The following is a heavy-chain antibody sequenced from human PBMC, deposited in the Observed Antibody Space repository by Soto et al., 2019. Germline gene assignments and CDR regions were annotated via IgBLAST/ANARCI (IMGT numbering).Heavy chain of an antibody. D-gene: IGHD2-15*01. Sequence: LSLTCAVYGGSFSGYYWSWIRQPPGKGLEWIGEIKHSGSTNYNPSLKSRDTISEDTSKNQFSLKLSSVTAADTAVFYCARGRVVVVAARHYNWFDPWGQGTLVTVSS. V-gene: IGHV4-34*01. CDR1: GGSFSGYY. CDR3: ARGRVVVVAARHYNWFDP. J-gene: IGHJ5*02. CDR2: IKHSGST.